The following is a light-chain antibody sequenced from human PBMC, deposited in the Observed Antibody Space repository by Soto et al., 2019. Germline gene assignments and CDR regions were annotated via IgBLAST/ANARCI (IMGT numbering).Light chain of an antibody. CDR1: SNDVGGYDF. J-gene: IGLJ1*01. Sequence: QSVLTQPPSASGSPGQSVTISCPGTSNDVGGYDFVSWYQQRPGRAPKLIIVEVNKWPSGVPDRFSASKSGNTASLTVSGLQAEDEADYYCSSYAGDNTYVFGTGTKVTVL. V-gene: IGLV2-8*01. CDR2: EVN. CDR3: SSYAGDNTYV.